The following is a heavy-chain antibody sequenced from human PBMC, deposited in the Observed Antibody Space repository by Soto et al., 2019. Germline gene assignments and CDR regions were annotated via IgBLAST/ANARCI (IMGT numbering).Heavy chain of an antibody. J-gene: IGHJ4*02. CDR3: AKVIVVAREWNEQKRFDY. Sequence: GGSLRLSCAASGFTFSSYAMSWVRQAPGKGLEWVSAISGSGGSTYFADSVKGRFTISRDNSKNTLYLQMNSLRAEDTAVYYCAKVIVVAREWNEQKRFDYWGQGTLVTVSS. D-gene: IGHD1-1*01. CDR1: GFTFSSYA. CDR2: ISGSGGST. V-gene: IGHV3-23*01.